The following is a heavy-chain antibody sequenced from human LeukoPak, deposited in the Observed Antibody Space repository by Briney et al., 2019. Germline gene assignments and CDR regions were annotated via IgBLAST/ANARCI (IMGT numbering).Heavy chain of an antibody. D-gene: IGHD6-6*01. J-gene: IGHJ4*02. CDR1: GFTVSSNY. V-gene: IGHV3-53*01. CDR3: ARGRDGYSSSPIDY. CDR2: IYSGGST. Sequence: PGGSLRLSCAASGFTVSSNYMSWVRQAPGLGLEWVSVIYSGGSTCYADSVKGRFTISRDNSKNTLYLQMNSLRAEDTAVYYCARGRDGYSSSPIDYWGQGTLVTVSS.